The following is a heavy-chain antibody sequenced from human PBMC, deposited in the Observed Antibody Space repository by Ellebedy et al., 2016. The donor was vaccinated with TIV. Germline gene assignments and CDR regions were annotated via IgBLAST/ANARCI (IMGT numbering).Heavy chain of an antibody. CDR3: ARDGHRLNGRPYYFDY. V-gene: IGHV4-30-2*01. Sequence: MPSETLSLTCAVSGGSISGGGYSWSWVRQPAGKGLEWIGHISHSGTTYYNPYLKSRVTISLYRSKNQFSLKLTSVTAADTAVYYCARDGHRLNGRPYYFDYWGQGSLVTVSS. CDR2: ISHSGTT. D-gene: IGHD1-26*01. CDR1: GGSISGGGYS. J-gene: IGHJ4*02.